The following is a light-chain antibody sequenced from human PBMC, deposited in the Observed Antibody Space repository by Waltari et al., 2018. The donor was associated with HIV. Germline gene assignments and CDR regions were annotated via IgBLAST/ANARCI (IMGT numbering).Light chain of an antibody. J-gene: IGLJ3*02. CDR3: CSYAGSYTWV. Sequence: QSALTQPRSVSGSPGQSVTISCTGTSPDVGGYTYVSWYQQHPGKVPKLLIYDVSKRPSGVPDRFSGSKSGNTASLTISGLQAEDEADYYCCSYAGSYTWVFGGGTKLTVL. V-gene: IGLV2-11*01. CDR2: DVS. CDR1: SPDVGGYTY.